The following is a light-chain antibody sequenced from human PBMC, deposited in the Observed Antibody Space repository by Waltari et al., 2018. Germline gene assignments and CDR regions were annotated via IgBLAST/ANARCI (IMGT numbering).Light chain of an antibody. CDR3: QNHERLPAT. Sequence: EVVLTQSPGTLSLSQGERATLSCRASQSVNKYLAWYQQRPGQAPRLLIYAASTRATGVPDRFSGSGFGTDFSLTISRLEPEDFAVYFCQNHERLPATLGQGTKVEIK. CDR2: AAS. V-gene: IGKV3-20*01. J-gene: IGKJ1*01. CDR1: QSVNKY.